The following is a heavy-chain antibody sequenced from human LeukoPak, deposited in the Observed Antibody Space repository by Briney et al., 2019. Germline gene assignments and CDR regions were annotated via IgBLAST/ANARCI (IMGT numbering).Heavy chain of an antibody. V-gene: IGHV4-34*01. Sequence: SSETLSLTCAVYGGSFSGYYWSWIRQPPGKGLEWIGEINHSGSTNYNPSLKSRVTISVDTSKNQFSLKLSPVTAADTAVYYCARGRGPDYWGQGTLVTVSS. D-gene: IGHD5-12*01. J-gene: IGHJ4*02. CDR3: ARGRGPDY. CDR2: INHSGST. CDR1: GGSFSGYY.